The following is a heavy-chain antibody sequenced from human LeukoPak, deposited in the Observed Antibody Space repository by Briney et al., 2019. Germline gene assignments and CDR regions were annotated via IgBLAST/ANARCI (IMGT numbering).Heavy chain of an antibody. Sequence: PGGSLRLSCSASGFTLSTYEMDWVRQAPGKGLEWISYITISGTTTYYADSVKDRFSISRDNANSSLYLQMNNLRAEDSGFYFCARDSISMLTTVTTQPTFDYWGQGPLVTVSS. CDR3: ARDSISMLTTVTTQPTFDY. CDR1: GFTLSTYE. V-gene: IGHV3-48*03. J-gene: IGHJ4*02. D-gene: IGHD4-17*01. CDR2: ITISGTTT.